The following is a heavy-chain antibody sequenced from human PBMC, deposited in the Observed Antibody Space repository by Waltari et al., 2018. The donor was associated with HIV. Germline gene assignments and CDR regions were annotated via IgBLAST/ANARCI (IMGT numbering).Heavy chain of an antibody. D-gene: IGHD3-16*02. J-gene: IGHJ5*02. V-gene: IGHV1-18*01. Sequence: QVQLVQSGAEVKKPGASVKVSCKASGYTFTSYGISWVRQAPGQGLEWMGWISAYHGNTNYAQKLQGRVTMTTDTSTSTAYMELRSLRSDDTAVYYCARDSMITFGGVIGRRWFDPWGQGTLVTVSS. CDR3: ARDSMITFGGVIGRRWFDP. CDR2: ISAYHGNT. CDR1: GYTFTSYG.